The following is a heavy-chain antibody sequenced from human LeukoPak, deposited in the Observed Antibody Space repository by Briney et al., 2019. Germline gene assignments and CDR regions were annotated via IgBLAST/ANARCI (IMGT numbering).Heavy chain of an antibody. CDR2: IYYSGST. Sequence: SETLSLTCTVSGGSISSSSYYWGWIRQPPGKGLEWIGSIYYSGSTYYNPSLKSRVTISVDTSKNQFSLKLSSVTAADTAVYYCVLPGSNSAFDYWGQGTLVTVSS. J-gene: IGHJ4*02. D-gene: IGHD4-23*01. CDR1: GGSISSSSYY. V-gene: IGHV4-39*01. CDR3: VLPGSNSAFDY.